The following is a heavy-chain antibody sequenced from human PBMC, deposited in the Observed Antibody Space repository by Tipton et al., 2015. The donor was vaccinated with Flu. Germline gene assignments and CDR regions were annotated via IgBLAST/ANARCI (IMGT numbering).Heavy chain of an antibody. J-gene: IGHJ2*01. CDR2: IHRSGST. V-gene: IGHV4-38-2*02. Sequence: TLSLTCTISGDSISSDYYWGWIRQPPGKGLEWIATIHRSGSTKYNPSLKSRVTISVDTSKNQFSLSLRSVTAADTALYFCARVPDSYWYFDVWGRGTLVTVSS. CDR3: ARVPDSYWYFDV. D-gene: IGHD3-10*01. CDR1: GDSISSDYY.